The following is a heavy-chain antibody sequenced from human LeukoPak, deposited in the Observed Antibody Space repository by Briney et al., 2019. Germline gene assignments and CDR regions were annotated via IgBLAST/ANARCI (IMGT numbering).Heavy chain of an antibody. CDR3: VTTPYCSGGSCYSGKFGY. D-gene: IGHD2-15*01. Sequence: GGSLRLSCAASGFTFSSYTMHWVRQAPEKGLEYVSAISSDGGTTFYADSVKGRFTTSRDNSKNTLFLQMGSLRPEDMAVYHCVTTPYCSGGSCYSGKFGYWGQGTLVTVSS. J-gene: IGHJ4*02. V-gene: IGHV3-64*02. CDR2: ISSDGGTT. CDR1: GFTFSSYT.